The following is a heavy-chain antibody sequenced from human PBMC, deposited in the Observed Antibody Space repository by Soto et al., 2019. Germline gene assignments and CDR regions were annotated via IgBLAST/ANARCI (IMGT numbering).Heavy chain of an antibody. J-gene: IGHJ4*02. CDR3: VRDSHGDY. CDR2: IDHDGST. V-gene: IGHV3-74*01. CDR1: GFTFSKYW. Sequence: EEQLVESGGGLVQAGGSLRLSCAGSGFTFSKYWRHWVRQDPGKGLEWVSRIDHDGSTDYANSVRGRFTISRDNAENTLYLQMNSLIPEDTAVYYCVRDSHGDYWGQGTLVTVSS.